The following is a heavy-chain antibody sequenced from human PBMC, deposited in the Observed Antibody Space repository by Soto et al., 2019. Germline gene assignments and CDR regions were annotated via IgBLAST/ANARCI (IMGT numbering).Heavy chain of an antibody. D-gene: IGHD3-10*01. CDR3: AKEGGDGSGSYYSHQYLRSNWYFDL. V-gene: IGHV3-23*01. J-gene: IGHJ2*01. Sequence: GGSLRLSCAASGFTFSSYAMSWVRQAPGKGLEWVSAISGSGGSTYYADSVKGRFTISRDNSKNTLYLQMNSLRAEDTAVYYCAKEGGDGSGSYYSHQYLRSNWYFDLWGRGTLVTVSS. CDR2: ISGSGGST. CDR1: GFTFSSYA.